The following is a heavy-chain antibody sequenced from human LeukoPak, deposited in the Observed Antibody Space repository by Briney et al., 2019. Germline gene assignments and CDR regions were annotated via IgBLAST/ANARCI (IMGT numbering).Heavy chain of an antibody. CDR3: AKDLHPNIVVVVAAPNNDAFDI. J-gene: IGHJ3*02. Sequence: GGSLRLSCTASGFTFNNYGMQWVRQAPGKGPEWVAVISYNGGNKYYADSVKGRFTISRDNSKNMLYLQMNSLRPEDTAVYYCAKDLHPNIVVVVAAPNNDAFDIWGQGTMVTVSS. CDR2: ISYNGGNK. V-gene: IGHV3-30*18. D-gene: IGHD2-15*01. CDR1: GFTFNNYG.